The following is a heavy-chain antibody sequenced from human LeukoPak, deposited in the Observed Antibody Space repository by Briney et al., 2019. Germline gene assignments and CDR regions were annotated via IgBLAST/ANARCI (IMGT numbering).Heavy chain of an antibody. CDR3: ARGRNYYDSSGYYLHY. J-gene: IGHJ4*02. V-gene: IGHV1-2*02. Sequence: ASVKVSCKASGYTFTGCYMHWVRQAPGQGLEWMGWINPNSGGTNYAQKFQGRVTMTRDTSISTAYMELSRLRSDDTAVYYCARGRNYYDSSGYYLHYWGQGTLVTVSS. CDR1: GYTFTGCY. D-gene: IGHD3-22*01. CDR2: INPNSGGT.